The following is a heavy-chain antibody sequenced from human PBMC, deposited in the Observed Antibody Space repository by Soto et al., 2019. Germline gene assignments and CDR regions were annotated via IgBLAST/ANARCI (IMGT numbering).Heavy chain of an antibody. V-gene: IGHV4-38-2*01. CDR1: GYSISSGYY. J-gene: IGHJ4*02. CDR3: VRVAGSASWYETDS. Sequence: SETLSLTCAVSGYSISSGYYWGWIRQPPGKGLEWLGTTYYGASSYYNPSLRSRITILLDASTNQLSLKLSSVTAADTAVYFCVRVAGSASWYETDSWGQGILVTVSS. D-gene: IGHD6-13*01. CDR2: TYYGASS.